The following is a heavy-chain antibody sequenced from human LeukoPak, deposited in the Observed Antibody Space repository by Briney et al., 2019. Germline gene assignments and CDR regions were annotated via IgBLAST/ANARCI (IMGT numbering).Heavy chain of an antibody. CDR2: IDHRGNT. Sequence: PSETLSLTCAVSGDSISCTNGWNWVHQPPGKGLEWIGEIDHRGNTNYNPSLKSRVTISVDRSKNQFSLKLTSVTAADTAVYYCARGYGPGYWGHGTLVTVSA. CDR3: ARGYGPGY. CDR1: GDSISCTNG. J-gene: IGHJ4*01. V-gene: IGHV4-4*02. D-gene: IGHD4-17*01.